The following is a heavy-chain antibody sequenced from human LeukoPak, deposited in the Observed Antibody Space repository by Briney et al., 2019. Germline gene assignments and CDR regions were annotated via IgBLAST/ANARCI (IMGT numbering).Heavy chain of an antibody. CDR1: GFTFSSYA. V-gene: IGHV3-23*01. CDR3: ASAADYYYYGMDV. D-gene: IGHD6-13*01. CDR2: ISGSGGGT. Sequence: GGSLRLSCAASGFTFSSYAMSWVRQAPGKGLEWVSAISGSGGGTYYADSVKGRFTISRDNSKNTLYLQMNSLRAEDTAVYYCASAADYYYYGMDVWGKGTTVTVSS. J-gene: IGHJ6*04.